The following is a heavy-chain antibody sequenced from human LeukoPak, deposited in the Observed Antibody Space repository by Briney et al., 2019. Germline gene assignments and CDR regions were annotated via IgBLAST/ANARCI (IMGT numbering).Heavy chain of an antibody. Sequence: ASVKVSCKASGYTFNNYAISWVRQAPGQGLERMGGISAYNGNTNYAQKLQGRVTMTTDTSTSTAYMELRSLRSDDTAVYYCARDRTFWSGSKDAFDIWGQGTVVTVS. CDR3: ARDRTFWSGSKDAFDI. V-gene: IGHV1-18*01. CDR1: GYTFNNYA. J-gene: IGHJ3*02. D-gene: IGHD3-3*01. CDR2: ISAYNGNT.